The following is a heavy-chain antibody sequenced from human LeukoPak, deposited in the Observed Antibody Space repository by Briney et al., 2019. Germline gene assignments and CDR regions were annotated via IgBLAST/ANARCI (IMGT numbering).Heavy chain of an antibody. CDR3: ARYDGGSGPFDY. V-gene: IGHV3-53*01. CDR2: LYSGGNT. Sequence: GGSLRLSCAVSGFTVSSNYMSWVRQAPGEGLEWVSVLYSGGNTYYADSVKGRFTISRDNSKNTLYLQMNSLRAEDTAVYYCARYDGGSGPFDYWGQGTLVTVPS. J-gene: IGHJ4*02. CDR1: GFTVSSNY. D-gene: IGHD3-10*01.